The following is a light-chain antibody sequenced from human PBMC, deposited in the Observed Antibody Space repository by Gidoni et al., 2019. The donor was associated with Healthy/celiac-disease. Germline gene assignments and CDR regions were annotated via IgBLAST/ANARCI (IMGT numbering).Light chain of an antibody. Sequence: NFMLTQPHSVSESPGKTVTISCTRSSGSIASNYVQWYQQRPGSAPTTVIYEDNQRPSGVPDRFSGSIDSSSNSASLTISGLKTEDEADYYCQSSRVFGGGTKLTVL. CDR2: EDN. CDR3: QSSRV. V-gene: IGLV6-57*04. J-gene: IGLJ2*01. CDR1: SGSIASNY.